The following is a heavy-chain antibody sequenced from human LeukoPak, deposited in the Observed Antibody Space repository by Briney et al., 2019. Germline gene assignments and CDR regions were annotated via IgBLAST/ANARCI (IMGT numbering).Heavy chain of an antibody. Sequence: GGSLRLSCAASGFAFSSYAMSWVRQAPGKGLEWVSAISASGGSTYHVDSVKGRFTISRDNSKNTLYLQMNSLRAEDTAVYYCARDPYNSGSSYFDYWGQGTLVTVS. J-gene: IGHJ4*02. D-gene: IGHD3-10*01. CDR2: ISASGGST. V-gene: IGHV3-23*01. CDR3: ARDPYNSGSSYFDY. CDR1: GFAFSSYA.